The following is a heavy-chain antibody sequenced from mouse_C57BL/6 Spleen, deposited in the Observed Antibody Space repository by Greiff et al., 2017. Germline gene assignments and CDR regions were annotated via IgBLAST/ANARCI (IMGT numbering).Heavy chain of an antibody. CDR3: ARYYYDYDVFDY. CDR2: INPNNGGT. D-gene: IGHD2-4*01. J-gene: IGHJ2*01. Sequence: EVQRVESGPELVKPGASVKIPCKASGYTFTDYNMDWVKQSHGKSLEWIGDINPNNGGTIYNQKFKGKATLTVDKSSSTAYMELRSLTSEDTAVYYCARYYYDYDVFDYWGQGTTLTVSS. CDR1: GYTFTDYN. V-gene: IGHV1-18*01.